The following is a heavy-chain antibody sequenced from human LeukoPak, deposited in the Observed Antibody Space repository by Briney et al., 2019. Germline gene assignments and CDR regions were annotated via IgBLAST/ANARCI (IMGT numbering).Heavy chain of an antibody. CDR2: IRYDGSNK. CDR3: AKSSSWYGDYYYYYMDV. J-gene: IGHJ6*03. CDR1: GFTFSSYG. V-gene: IGHV3-30*02. Sequence: PGGSLRLSCAASGFTFSSYGMHWVRQAPGKGLEWVAFIRYDGSNKYCADSVKGRFTISRDNSKNTLYLQMNSLRAEDTAVYYCAKSSSWYGDYYYYYMDVWGKGTTVTVSS. D-gene: IGHD6-13*01.